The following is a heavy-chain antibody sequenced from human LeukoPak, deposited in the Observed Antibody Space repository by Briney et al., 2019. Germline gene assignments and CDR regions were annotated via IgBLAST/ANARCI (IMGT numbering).Heavy chain of an antibody. V-gene: IGHV1-2*02. CDR1: GYTFTGYY. J-gene: IGHJ4*02. CDR3: ARYYYDSSGPFDY. D-gene: IGHD3-22*01. CDR2: INPNSGGT. Sequence: GASVNVSCKASGYTFTGYYMHWVRQAPGQGLEWMGWINPNSGGTNYAQKFQGRVTMTRDTSISTAYMELSRLRSDDTAVYYCARYYYDSSGPFDYWGQGTLVTVSS.